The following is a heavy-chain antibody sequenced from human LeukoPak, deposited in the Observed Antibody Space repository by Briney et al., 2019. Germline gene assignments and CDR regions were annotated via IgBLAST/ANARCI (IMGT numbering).Heavy chain of an antibody. CDR1: GFTFSSCA. V-gene: IGHV3-23*01. D-gene: IGHD3-10*01. Sequence: GGSLRLSCAASGFTFSSCAMSWVRQAPGKGLEWVSAVSGSGGSTYYADSVKGRFTISRDNSKNTLYLQMNSLRAEDTAVYYCAKLKDYYGSGSYYNPWGQGTLVTVSS. CDR3: AKLKDYYGSGSYYNP. J-gene: IGHJ5*02. CDR2: VSGSGGST.